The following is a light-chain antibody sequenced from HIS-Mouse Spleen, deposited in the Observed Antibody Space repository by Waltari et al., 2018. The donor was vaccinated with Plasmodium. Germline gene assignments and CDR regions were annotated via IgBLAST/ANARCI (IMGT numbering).Light chain of an antibody. Sequence: DYQMTQSPSSLSASVGDNVTIPCRPSQSISSALNWYQQKPGKAPKLLINAASSFPSGAPLRFSGSGSETDLTLTISSLQPEEVATYYCHQNYNTWTFGQGTKVEIK. J-gene: IGKJ1*01. V-gene: IGKV1-39*01. CDR3: HQNYNTWT. CDR2: AAS. CDR1: QSISSA.